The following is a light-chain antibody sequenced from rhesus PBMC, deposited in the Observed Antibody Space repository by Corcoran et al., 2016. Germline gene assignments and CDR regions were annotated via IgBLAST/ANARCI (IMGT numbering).Light chain of an antibody. CDR2: RAS. CDR1: QDISNN. Sequence: DIQMTQSPSSLSASAGDRVTITCQASQDISNNLAWYTQKPGRVPKLLIYRASNLESGVPSRFSGSRSVTDVTLTISSLQPEDFATYYCQHGYGTPLYSFGQGTKVDIK. J-gene: IGKJ2*01. V-gene: IGKV1-25*01. CDR3: QHGYGTPLYS.